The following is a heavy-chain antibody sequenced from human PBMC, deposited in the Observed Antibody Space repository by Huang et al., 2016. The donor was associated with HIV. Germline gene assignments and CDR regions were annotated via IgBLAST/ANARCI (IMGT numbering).Heavy chain of an antibody. CDR2: IKPDESEK. CDR1: GFNFSSYW. Sequence: EVQLVESGGGLVQPGGSLRLSCAASGFNFSSYWMCWVRQAPGKGREWVASIKPDESEKYYVDSVKGRFAVSRDRAKNSVFLEMNSLSAEDTAVYYCAGPNDIFTVWGQGALVTVSS. V-gene: IGHV3-7*01. D-gene: IGHD3-9*01. J-gene: IGHJ4*02. CDR3: AGPNDIFTV.